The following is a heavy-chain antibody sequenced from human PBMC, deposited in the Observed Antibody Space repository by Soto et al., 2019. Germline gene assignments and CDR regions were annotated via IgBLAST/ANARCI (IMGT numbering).Heavy chain of an antibody. CDR2: IYYSGST. CDR3: ARRWGYTFDY. CDR1: GGSISSYY. V-gene: IGHV4-59*08. Sequence: QVQLQESGPGLVKPSETLSLTCTVSGGSISSYYWSWIRQPPGKGLEWIGYIYYSGSTNYNPSLRGRVTISVDTSKNQFSLQLSSVTAADTAVYYCARRWGYTFDYWGQGTLVTVSS. D-gene: IGHD5-12*01. J-gene: IGHJ4*02.